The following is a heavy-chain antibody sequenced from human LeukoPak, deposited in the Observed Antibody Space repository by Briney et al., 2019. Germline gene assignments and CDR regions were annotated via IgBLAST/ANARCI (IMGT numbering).Heavy chain of an antibody. J-gene: IGHJ5*02. CDR3: ARAGSYYDKARFDP. CDR1: GFTFSSYW. D-gene: IGHD1-26*01. V-gene: IGHV3-74*01. Sequence: GGSLRLSCAASGFTFSSYWIHWVRHAPGKGLVWVSRINPDGSSTSYADSVKGRFTISRDNAKNTLYLQMNSLRAEDTAVYYGARAGSYYDKARFDPWGQGTLVTVSS. CDR2: INPDGSST.